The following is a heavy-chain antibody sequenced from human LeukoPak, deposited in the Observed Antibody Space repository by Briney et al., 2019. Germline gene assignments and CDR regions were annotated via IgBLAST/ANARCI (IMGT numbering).Heavy chain of an antibody. V-gene: IGHV1-8*03. D-gene: IGHD6-19*01. CDR1: GYTFTNYD. CDR2: MNPNSGNT. J-gene: IGHJ5*02. CDR3: VREGVSSGWYDWFDP. Sequence: ASVKVSCKASGYTFTNYDINWVRQATGQGLEWIGYMNPNSGNTVYAQKFQGRVTITTDTSITTAYMELSNLRSEDTAVYYCVREGVSSGWYDWFDPWGQGTLVTVSS.